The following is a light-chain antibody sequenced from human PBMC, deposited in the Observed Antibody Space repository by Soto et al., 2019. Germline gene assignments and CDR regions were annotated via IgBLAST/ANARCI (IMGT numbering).Light chain of an antibody. V-gene: IGKV3-15*01. CDR1: ETVSTN. J-gene: IGKJ4*01. CDR3: QQYNDWPRT. Sequence: ETVLTQSPATLSVSPGERVTLSCRASETVSTNLAWYQQRPGQAPRLLIYDVSTGATGIPARFSGRRSGTEFTLTISSLQSEDVALYFCQQYNDWPRTFGGGTKVEMK. CDR2: DVS.